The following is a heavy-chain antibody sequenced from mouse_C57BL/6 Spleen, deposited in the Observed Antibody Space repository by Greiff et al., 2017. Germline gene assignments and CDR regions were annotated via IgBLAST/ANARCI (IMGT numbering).Heavy chain of an antibody. CDR3: ARKGYDYDDHFDY. Sequence: QVQLKQPGAELVKPGASVKMSCKASGYTFTSYWITWVKQRPGQGLEWIGDIYPGSGSTNYNEKFKSKATLTVDTSSSTAYMQLSSLTSEDSAVYYCARKGYDYDDHFDYWGQGTTLTVSS. J-gene: IGHJ2*01. CDR2: IYPGSGST. CDR1: GYTFTSYW. V-gene: IGHV1-55*01. D-gene: IGHD2-4*01.